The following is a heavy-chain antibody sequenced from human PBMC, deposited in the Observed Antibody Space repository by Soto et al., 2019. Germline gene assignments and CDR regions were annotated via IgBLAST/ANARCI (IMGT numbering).Heavy chain of an antibody. CDR2: IIPIFGTA. CDR1: GGTFSSYA. CDR3: ARGHCGGDCYYYFQH. J-gene: IGHJ1*01. D-gene: IGHD2-21*02. V-gene: IGHV1-69*13. Sequence: GASVKVSCKASGGTFSSYAISWVRQAPGQGLEWMGGIIPIFGTANYAQKFQGRVTITADESTSTAYMELSSLRSEYTAVYYCARGHCGGDCYYYFQHWGQGTLVTVSS.